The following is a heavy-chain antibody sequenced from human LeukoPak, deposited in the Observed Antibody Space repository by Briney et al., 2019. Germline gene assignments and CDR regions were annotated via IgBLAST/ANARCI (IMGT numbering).Heavy chain of an antibody. CDR1: GFTFSSYA. J-gene: IGHJ4*02. Sequence: GGPLRLSCAASGFTFSSYAMSWVRQAPGKGLEWVANIKQDGSEKYYVDSVKGRFTISRDNAKNSLYLQMNSLRAEDTAVYYCARGSGRSDYWGQGTLVTVSS. CDR2: IKQDGSEK. CDR3: ARGSGRSDY. D-gene: IGHD2-15*01. V-gene: IGHV3-7*01.